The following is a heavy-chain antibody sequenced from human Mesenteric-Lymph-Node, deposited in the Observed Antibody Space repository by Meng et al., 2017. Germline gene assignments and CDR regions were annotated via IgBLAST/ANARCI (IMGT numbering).Heavy chain of an antibody. J-gene: IGHJ4*02. CDR2: INGDGGIT. Sequence: AQVAVSGGGVVQPGRSLRLACEAAGFTFSSYWMHWLRQVPGKGLVWVSRINGDGGITNYADSVKGRFTISRDNAKSTLYLQMNSLRVEDTATYYCAREWGAGQVPIDNWGQGALVTVSS. D-gene: IGHD4/OR15-4a*01. CDR1: GFTFSSYW. V-gene: IGHV3-74*01. CDR3: AREWGAGQVPIDN.